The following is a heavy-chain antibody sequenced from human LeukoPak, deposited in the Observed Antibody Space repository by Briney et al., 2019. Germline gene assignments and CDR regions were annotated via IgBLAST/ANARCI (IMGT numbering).Heavy chain of an antibody. J-gene: IGHJ4*02. CDR2: IYSGGST. D-gene: IGHD2-2*01. V-gene: IGHV3-53*01. CDR3: AKSEFVVVPAAEDY. CDR1: GFTASSNY. Sequence: GGSLRLSCAASGFTASSNYMSWVRQAPGKGLEWVSVIYSGGSTYYADSVKARFTISRGNSKNTLYLQMNSLRAEDTAVYYCAKSEFVVVPAAEDYWGQGTLVTVSS.